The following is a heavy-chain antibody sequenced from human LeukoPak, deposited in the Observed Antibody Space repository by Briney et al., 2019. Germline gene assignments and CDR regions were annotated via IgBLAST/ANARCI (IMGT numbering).Heavy chain of an antibody. V-gene: IGHV3-7*01. CDR1: GFTFSSYW. D-gene: IGHD1-1*01. CDR2: IKQDGSEK. J-gene: IGHJ3*02. Sequence: GGSLRLSCAASGFTFSSYWMSWVRQAPGKGLEWVANIKQDGSEKYYVDSVKGRFTISRDNAKNSLYLQMNSLRAEDTAVYYCARVRRYNWNDGRDAFDIWGQGTMVTVSS. CDR3: ARVRRYNWNDGRDAFDI.